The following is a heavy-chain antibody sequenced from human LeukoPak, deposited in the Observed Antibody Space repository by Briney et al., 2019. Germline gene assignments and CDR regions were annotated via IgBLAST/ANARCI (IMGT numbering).Heavy chain of an antibody. CDR2: IYYSGST. Sequence: SETLSLTCTVSGGSISSSSYYWGWIRQPPGKGLEWIGSIYYSGSTYYNPSLKSRVTISVDTSKTQFSLKLNSVTAADTAVYYCARDSGRTYYYGSGTTYYGMDVWGQGTTVTVSS. V-gene: IGHV4-39*07. CDR1: GGSISSSSYY. CDR3: ARDSGRTYYYGSGTTYYGMDV. D-gene: IGHD3-10*01. J-gene: IGHJ6*02.